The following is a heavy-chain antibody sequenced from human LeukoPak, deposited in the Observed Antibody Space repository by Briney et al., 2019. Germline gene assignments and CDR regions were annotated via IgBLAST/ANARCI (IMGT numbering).Heavy chain of an antibody. D-gene: IGHD6-19*01. Sequence: ASVKVSCKASGYTFTGYYMHWVRQAPGQGLEWMGIINPSGGSTSYAQKFQGRVTMTTDTSTSTAYMELRSLRSDDTAVYYCARDTPGIAVAGTDYYYGMDVWGQGTTVTVSS. CDR1: GYTFTGYY. V-gene: IGHV1-46*01. CDR2: INPSGGST. CDR3: ARDTPGIAVAGTDYYYGMDV. J-gene: IGHJ6*02.